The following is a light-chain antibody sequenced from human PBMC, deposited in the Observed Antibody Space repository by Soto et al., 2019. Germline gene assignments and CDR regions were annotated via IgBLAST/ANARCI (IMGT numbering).Light chain of an antibody. CDR2: WAS. CDR3: QQYYSPPLT. V-gene: IGKV4-1*01. CDR1: QSVLYSSNNKNY. Sequence: DIVMTQSPDSLAVSLGERATINCTSSQSVLYSSNNKNYLTWYQQKPGQSPKLLIYWASTRESGVPDRCSGSGSGADFTLTISSLQAEDVAVYYCQQYYSPPLTFGGGTKVEIK. J-gene: IGKJ4*01.